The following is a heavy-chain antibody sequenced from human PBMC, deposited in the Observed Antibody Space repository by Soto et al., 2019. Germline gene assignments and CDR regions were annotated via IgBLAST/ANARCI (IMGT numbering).Heavy chain of an antibody. V-gene: IGHV1-24*01. CDR2: FDPEDGET. J-gene: IGHJ4*02. Sequence: ASVKVSCKVSGYTLTELSMHWVRQAPGKGLEWMGGFDPEDGETIYAQKFQGRVTMTEDTSTDTAYMELSSLRSEDTAVYYCATATYYDDGWGSYRSGPHFDYWGQGTLVTVSS. D-gene: IGHD3-16*02. CDR1: GYTLTELS. CDR3: ATATYYDDGWGSYRSGPHFDY.